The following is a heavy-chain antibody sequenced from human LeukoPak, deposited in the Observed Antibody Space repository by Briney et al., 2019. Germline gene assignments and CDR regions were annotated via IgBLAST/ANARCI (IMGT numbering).Heavy chain of an antibody. Sequence: SETLSLNCTVSGGSISSSSYYWGWIRQPPGKGLEWIGSIYYSGSTYYNPSLKSRVTISVDTSKNQFSLKLSSVTAADTAVYYCATNPRVWGSYRYSQFDYWGQGTLVTVSS. D-gene: IGHD3-16*02. CDR2: IYYSGST. CDR1: GGSISSSSYY. V-gene: IGHV4-39*01. CDR3: ATNPRVWGSYRYSQFDY. J-gene: IGHJ4*02.